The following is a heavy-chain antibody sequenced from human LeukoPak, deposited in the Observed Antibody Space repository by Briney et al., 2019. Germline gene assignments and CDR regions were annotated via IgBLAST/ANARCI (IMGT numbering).Heavy chain of an antibody. CDR1: GFTLDDYA. CDR3: AKEIDTLGTNAFDI. Sequence: GVSLRLSCAASGFTLDDYAMHWVRQAPGKGLEWVSLISGDGGSTYYADSVRGRFTISRDNSKNSLYLQMDSLRTEDTAFYYCAKEIDTLGTNAFDIWGQGTLVTVSS. V-gene: IGHV3-43*02. D-gene: IGHD2-15*01. J-gene: IGHJ4*02. CDR2: ISGDGGST.